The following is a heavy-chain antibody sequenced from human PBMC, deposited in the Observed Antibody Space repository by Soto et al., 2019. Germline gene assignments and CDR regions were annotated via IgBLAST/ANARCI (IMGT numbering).Heavy chain of an antibody. CDR3: ARGELLYYYYYGMDV. CDR1: GFTFSSYG. Sequence: VQLVESGGGVVQPGRSLRLSCAASGFTFSSYGMHWVRQAPGKGLEWVAVIWYDGSNKYYEDSVKGRFTISRDNSKNTLYLQMNSLRAEDTAVYYCARGELLYYYYYGMDVWGQGTTVTVSS. CDR2: IWYDGSNK. J-gene: IGHJ6*02. D-gene: IGHD1-26*01. V-gene: IGHV3-33*01.